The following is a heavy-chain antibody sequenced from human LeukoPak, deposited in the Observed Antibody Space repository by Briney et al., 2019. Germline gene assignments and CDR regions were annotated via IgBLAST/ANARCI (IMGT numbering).Heavy chain of an antibody. CDR3: TTSPSTLGSFDY. Sequence: GGSLRLSCAASGFSFSDHYMSWIRQAPGRGLEWVSYISGRSNAIYYADSVKGRFTISRDNAKNSLYLQINSLRAEDTAVYYCTTSPSTLGSFDYWGQGTLVNVSS. CDR1: GFSFSDHY. J-gene: IGHJ4*02. CDR2: ISGRSNAI. D-gene: IGHD2/OR15-2a*01. V-gene: IGHV3-11*04.